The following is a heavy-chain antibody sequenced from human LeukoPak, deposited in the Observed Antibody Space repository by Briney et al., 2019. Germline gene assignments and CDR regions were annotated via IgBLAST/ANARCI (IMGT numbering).Heavy chain of an antibody. D-gene: IGHD5-12*01. CDR3: ARDRGSYGMDV. Sequence: GGSLRLSCAASGFTFSSYWMHWVRQAPGKGLVWVARINSDGSTTSYADSVKGRFSISRDNAKNTLYLQMNSLRAEDTAVYSCARDRGSYGMDVWGQGTTVTVSS. CDR2: INSDGSTT. CDR1: GFTFSSYW. J-gene: IGHJ6*02. V-gene: IGHV3-74*01.